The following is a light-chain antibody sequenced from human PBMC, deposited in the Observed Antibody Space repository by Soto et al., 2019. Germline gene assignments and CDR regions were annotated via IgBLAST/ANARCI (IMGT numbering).Light chain of an antibody. J-gene: IGLJ3*02. CDR1: SSNIGSNT. V-gene: IGLV1-44*01. CDR2: TNN. Sequence: QSVLTQAPSASGTPGQRATISCSGSSSNIGSNTVNWYQQLPGTAPKLLIYTNNQRPSGVPDRFSGYKSGTSASLAISGLQSEDEADYYCATWDDTLNGWVFGGGTKLTVL. CDR3: ATWDDTLNGWV.